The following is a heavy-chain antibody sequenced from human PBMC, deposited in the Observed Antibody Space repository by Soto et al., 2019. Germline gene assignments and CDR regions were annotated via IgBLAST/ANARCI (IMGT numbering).Heavy chain of an antibody. CDR1: GFTFSSYG. Sequence: QVQLVESGGGVVQPGRSLRLSCAASGFTFSSYGMHWVRQAQGKGLEWVAVISYDGSNKYYADSVKGRFTISRDNSKNTLYLQMNSLRAEDTAVYYCAKDLGLWFGESRAFDIWGQGTMVTVSS. J-gene: IGHJ3*02. D-gene: IGHD3-10*01. CDR3: AKDLGLWFGESRAFDI. CDR2: ISYDGSNK. V-gene: IGHV3-30*18.